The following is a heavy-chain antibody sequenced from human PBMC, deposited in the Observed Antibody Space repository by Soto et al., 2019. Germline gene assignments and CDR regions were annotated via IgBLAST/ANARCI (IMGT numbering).Heavy chain of an antibody. CDR2: IFYTGST. CDR1: GQSIGSYY. D-gene: IGHD1-1*01. CDR3: ARHGGYNYNFDF. Sequence: QVQLQETGPGLVKTSETVSLTCTVSGQSIGSYYWSWIRQSPGKGPEWIGYIFYTGSTNYNPSLQSRATISIVTSKNHFSLLLTSLTAADTAVYYCARHGGYNYNFDFWGQGTLVTVSS. V-gene: IGHV4-59*08. J-gene: IGHJ4*02.